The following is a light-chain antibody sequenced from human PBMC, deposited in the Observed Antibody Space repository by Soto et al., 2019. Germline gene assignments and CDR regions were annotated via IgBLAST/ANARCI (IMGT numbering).Light chain of an antibody. CDR2: KAS. J-gene: IGKJ1*01. Sequence: DIHMTQSPSTLPASVGDRVTITCRANQSISSWLAWYQQKPGKAPKLLIYKASSLESGVPSRFSGSGSGTEFTLTISSLQPDDFATYYCQQYKRYSWKFGQGTKVDIK. CDR3: QQYKRYSWK. CDR1: QSISSW. V-gene: IGKV1-5*03.